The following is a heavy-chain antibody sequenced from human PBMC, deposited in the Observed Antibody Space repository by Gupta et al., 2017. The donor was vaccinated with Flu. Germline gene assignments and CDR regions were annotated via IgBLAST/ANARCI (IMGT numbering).Heavy chain of an antibody. CDR1: GASISSGIYY. V-gene: IGHV4-31*02. D-gene: IGHD4-17*01. CDR2: IYHSGST. Sequence: QVQLQESGPGLLKPSQTLSLTRTVSGASISSGIYYWSWIRQHPGKGLEWIGYIYHSGSTYSNPSRKSRLIISVDTSKNQFFLKLNYVTAADTAVYYCARVSVREGFDYWGQGTLVTVSS. CDR3: ARVSVREGFDY. J-gene: IGHJ4*02.